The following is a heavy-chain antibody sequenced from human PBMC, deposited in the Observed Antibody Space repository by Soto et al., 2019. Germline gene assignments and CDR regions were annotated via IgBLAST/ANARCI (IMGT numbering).Heavy chain of an antibody. Sequence: QEQLVESGGRVVQPGRSLRLSCADSGSTFSGDGMHWVRQAPGKGLEWVAEISYDGVRKYYADSVKGRFTISRDNSKNTLYLQMNNLRTEDTALYYCAKGGGTGYDYYHYMDVWGKGTRVTVSS. V-gene: IGHV3-30*18. CDR1: GSTFSGDG. D-gene: IGHD2-8*02. CDR3: AKGGGTGYDYYHYMDV. CDR2: ISYDGVRK. J-gene: IGHJ6*03.